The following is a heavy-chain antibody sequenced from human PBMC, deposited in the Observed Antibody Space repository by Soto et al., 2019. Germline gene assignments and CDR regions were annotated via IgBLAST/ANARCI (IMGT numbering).Heavy chain of an antibody. CDR1: GFTFSSYA. V-gene: IGHV3-30-3*01. CDR3: ARDMAPIGVVTDLYFQH. J-gene: IGHJ1*01. Sequence: QVQLVESGGGVVQPGRSLRLSCAASGFTFSSYAMHWVRQAPGKGLEWVAVISYDGSNKYYADSVKGRFTISRDNSKNTLYLQMNSLRAEDTAVYYCARDMAPIGVVTDLYFQHWGQGTLVTVSS. D-gene: IGHD2-21*02. CDR2: ISYDGSNK.